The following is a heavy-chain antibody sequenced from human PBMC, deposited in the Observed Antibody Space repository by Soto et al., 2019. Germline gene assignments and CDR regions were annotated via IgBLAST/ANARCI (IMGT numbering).Heavy chain of an antibody. CDR3: ARHSSGWYDFDY. CDR1: GGSISSSSYY. V-gene: IGHV4-39*01. J-gene: IGHJ4*02. D-gene: IGHD6-19*01. CDR2: IYYSGST. Sequence: SETLSLTCTVSGGSISSSSYYWGWIRQPPGKGLEWIGSIYYSGSTYYNPSLKSRVTISVDTSKNQFSLKLSSVTAADTAVYYCARHSSGWYDFDYWGQGTLVTVSS.